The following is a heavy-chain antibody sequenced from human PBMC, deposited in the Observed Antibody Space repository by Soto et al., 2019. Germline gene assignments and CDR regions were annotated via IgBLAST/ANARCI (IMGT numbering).Heavy chain of an antibody. CDR2: IYYSGST. V-gene: IGHV4-39*01. Sequence: SETLSLTCTVSGGSISSSSYYWGWIRQPPGKGLEWIGSIYYSGSTYYNPSLKSRVTISVDTSKNQFSLKLSSVTAADTAVYYCARHSGYVGATLADYWGQGTLVTVSS. J-gene: IGHJ4*02. D-gene: IGHD1-26*01. CDR1: GGSISSSSYY. CDR3: ARHSGYVGATLADY.